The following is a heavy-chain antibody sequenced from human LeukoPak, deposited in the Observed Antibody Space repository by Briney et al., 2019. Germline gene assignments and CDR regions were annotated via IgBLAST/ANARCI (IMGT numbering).Heavy chain of an antibody. CDR1: GFTFSSYG. CDR3: ARARIMITFGGVIVGGYFDY. CDR2: ISGSGGST. J-gene: IGHJ4*02. D-gene: IGHD3-16*02. Sequence: GGSLRLSCAASGFTFSSYGMSWVRQAPGKGLEWVSGISGSGGSTYYADSVKGRFTISRDNAKNSLYLQMNSLRAEDTAVYYCARARIMITFGGVIVGGYFDYWGQGTLVTVSS. V-gene: IGHV3-23*01.